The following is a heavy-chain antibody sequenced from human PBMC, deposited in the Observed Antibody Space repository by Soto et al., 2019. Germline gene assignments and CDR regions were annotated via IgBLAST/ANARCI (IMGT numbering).Heavy chain of an antibody. J-gene: IGHJ5*02. CDR1: GGAFSSYA. CDR2: IVPIFGTA. V-gene: IGHV1-69*13. D-gene: IGHD5-18*01. CDR3: APRFRPQDGYLTFDH. Sequence: SVKVSCKASGGAFSSYAVSWVRRAPGQGLEWMGGIVPIFGTANYAQRFQGRGTITADESTSTAYMELSSRRTEDAAGYYCAPRFRPQDGYLTFDHRGHGTLVTVSS.